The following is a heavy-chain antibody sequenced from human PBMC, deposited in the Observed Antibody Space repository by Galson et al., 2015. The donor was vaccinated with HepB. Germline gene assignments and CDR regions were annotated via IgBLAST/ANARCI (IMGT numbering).Heavy chain of an antibody. CDR2: IIPIFGTA. CDR3: ASEEAIFGVVKGTHQKPNYGMDV. CDR1: GGTFSSYA. D-gene: IGHD3-3*01. V-gene: IGHV1-69*06. J-gene: IGHJ6*02. Sequence: SVKVSCKASGGTFSSYAISWVRQAPGQGLEWMGGIIPIFGTANYAQKFQGRVTITADKSTSTAYMELSSLRSEDTAVYYCASEEAIFGVVKGTHQKPNYGMDVWGQGTTVTVSS.